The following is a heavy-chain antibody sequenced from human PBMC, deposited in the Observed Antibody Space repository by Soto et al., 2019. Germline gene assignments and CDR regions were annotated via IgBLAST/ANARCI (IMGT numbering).Heavy chain of an antibody. Sequence: GGSLRLSCAASGFTFSSYAMHWVRQAPGKGLEYVSAISSNGGSTYYANSVKGRFTISRDNSKNTLYLQMGSLRAEDMAVYYCARARGYSSSWPPGDAFDIWGQGTMVTVSS. J-gene: IGHJ3*02. CDR1: GFTFSSYA. CDR3: ARARGYSSSWPPGDAFDI. V-gene: IGHV3-64*01. CDR2: ISSNGGST. D-gene: IGHD6-13*01.